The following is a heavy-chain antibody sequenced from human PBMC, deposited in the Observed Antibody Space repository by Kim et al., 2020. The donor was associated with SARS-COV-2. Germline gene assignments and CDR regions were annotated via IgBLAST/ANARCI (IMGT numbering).Heavy chain of an antibody. CDR3: ARDSSRESYGGRFDP. V-gene: IGHV4-31*03. CDR1: GGSISSGGYY. Sequence: SETLSLTCTVSGGSISSGGYYWSWIRQHPGKGLEWIGYIYYSGSTYYNPSLKSRVTISVDTSKNQFSLKLSSVTAADTAVYYCARDSSRESYGGRFDPWGQGTLVTVSS. D-gene: IGHD3-16*02. J-gene: IGHJ5*02. CDR2: IYYSGST.